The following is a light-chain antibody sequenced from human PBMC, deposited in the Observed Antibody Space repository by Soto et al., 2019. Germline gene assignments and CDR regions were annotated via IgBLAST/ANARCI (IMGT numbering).Light chain of an antibody. Sequence: DIKMTQSPSNVCGSVGRRVITTCLDSQTISSWLAWYQQKPGKAPKLLIYKASTLKSGVPSRFSGSGSGTEFTLTISSLQPDDFATYYCQHYNSYSEAFGQGTKVEVK. J-gene: IGKJ1*01. V-gene: IGKV1-5*03. CDR2: KAS. CDR1: QTISSW. CDR3: QHYNSYSEA.